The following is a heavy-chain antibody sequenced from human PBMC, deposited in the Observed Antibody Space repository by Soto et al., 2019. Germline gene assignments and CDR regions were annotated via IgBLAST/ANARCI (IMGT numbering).Heavy chain of an antibody. D-gene: IGHD3-3*01. J-gene: IGHJ4*02. Sequence: SETLSLTCAVYGGSFSGYYWSWIRQPPGKGLEWMGEINHSGSTNYNPSLKSRFTISGDTSKNQCSLKLSSVTAADTAVYYCARALAYYDFWSGYYTGKYNYYFDYWGQGTLVTVSS. CDR3: ARALAYYDFWSGYYTGKYNYYFDY. V-gene: IGHV4-34*01. CDR2: INHSGST. CDR1: GGSFSGYY.